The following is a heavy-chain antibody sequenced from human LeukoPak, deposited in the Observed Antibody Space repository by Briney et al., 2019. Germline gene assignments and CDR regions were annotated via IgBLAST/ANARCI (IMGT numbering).Heavy chain of an antibody. CDR3: AKDSGDGSGTYYNRPIPFDY. D-gene: IGHD3-10*01. V-gene: IGHV3-9*01. CDR2: INWNSGGI. CDR1: GFTFNDYA. Sequence: PGRSLRLSCAASGFTFNDYALHWVRQAPGKGLEWVSGINWNSGGIGYADSVQGRFTISRDNAKKSLFLQMNSLRPEDTAFYYCAKDSGDGSGTYYNRPIPFDYWGQGTLVTVSS. J-gene: IGHJ4*02.